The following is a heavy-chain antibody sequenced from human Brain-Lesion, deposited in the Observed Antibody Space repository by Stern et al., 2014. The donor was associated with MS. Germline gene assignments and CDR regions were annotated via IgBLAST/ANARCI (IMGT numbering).Heavy chain of an antibody. J-gene: IGHJ4*02. V-gene: IGHV1-8*01. CDR1: GYTFTSYD. CDR3: ARRRQYYYGSGDY. D-gene: IGHD3-10*01. Sequence: VQLLESGAEVKKPGASVKVSCKASGYTFTSYDVTWVRQAPGQGLEWMGWMNPNSRNIGYAQKFQGRVIMTRSTSISTAYMELTSLRSEDTAVYYCARRRQYYYGSGDYWGQGTLVTVSS. CDR2: MNPNSRNI.